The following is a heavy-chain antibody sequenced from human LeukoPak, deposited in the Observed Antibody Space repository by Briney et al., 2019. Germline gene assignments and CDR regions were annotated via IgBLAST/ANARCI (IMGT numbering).Heavy chain of an antibody. V-gene: IGHV3-21*01. CDR2: ITPRGDYI. J-gene: IGHJ4*02. D-gene: IGHD1-1*01. CDR3: VRHRTASDY. CDR1: GFTFSDYT. Sequence: GGSLRLSWAPAGFTFSDYTMSWVRQAPGKGLEWVSSITPRGDYIYYADSLKGRFTISRDNAKNSLYLQMSSLRAEDTAVYYCVRHRTASDYWGRGALVTVSS.